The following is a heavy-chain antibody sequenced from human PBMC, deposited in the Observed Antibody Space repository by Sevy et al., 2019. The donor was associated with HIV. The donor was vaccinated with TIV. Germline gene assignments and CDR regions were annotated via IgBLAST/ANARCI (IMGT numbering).Heavy chain of an antibody. V-gene: IGHV3-30*02. J-gene: IGHJ6*02. CDR3: AKGGSGGIDHYGMDV. Sequence: GGSLRLSCAASGFRFNNFGMYWVRQAPGKGLEGVAFIRYDGINKYYVDSVTGRSTISRDNSKDTLYLEMKSLRLEDTAIYYCAKGGSGGIDHYGMDVWGQGTTVTVSS. D-gene: IGHD6-25*01. CDR2: IRYDGINK. CDR1: GFRFNNFG.